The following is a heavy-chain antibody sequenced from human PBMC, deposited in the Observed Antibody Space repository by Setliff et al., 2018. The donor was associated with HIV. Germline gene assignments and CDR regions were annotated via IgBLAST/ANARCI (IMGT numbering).Heavy chain of an antibody. CDR3: AKSRGTGTLPSYAFDI. CDR1: GFTFSSYA. J-gene: IGHJ3*02. Sequence: GESLTISCAASGFTFSSYAMSWVRQAPGKGLEWVSAISGSGGSTYYADSVKGRFTISRDNSKNTLYLQMNSLRAEDTAVYYCAKSRGTGTLPSYAFDIWGQGTMVTVSS. CDR2: ISGSGGST. D-gene: IGHD1-7*01. V-gene: IGHV3-23*01.